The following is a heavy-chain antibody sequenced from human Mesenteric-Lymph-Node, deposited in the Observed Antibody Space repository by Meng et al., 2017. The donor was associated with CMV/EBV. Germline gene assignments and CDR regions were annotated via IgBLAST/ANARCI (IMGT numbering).Heavy chain of an antibody. D-gene: IGHD5-18*01. Sequence: SETLSLTCTVSGASISTYYWTWVRQPPGKGLEWIGSIYYSGTTYYSPSLKSRVTISVDTSKNQFSLKLSSVTAADTAVYYCARVYSAYRYDYYYYYGIDVWGQGTTVTVSS. V-gene: IGHV4-59*12. CDR2: IYYSGTT. CDR1: GASISTYY. CDR3: ARVYSAYRYDYYYYYGIDV. J-gene: IGHJ6*02.